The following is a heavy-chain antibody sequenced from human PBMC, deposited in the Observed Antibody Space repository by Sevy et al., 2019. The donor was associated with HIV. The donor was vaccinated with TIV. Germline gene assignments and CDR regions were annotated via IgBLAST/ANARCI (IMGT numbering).Heavy chain of an antibody. CDR2: IQYDGSNK. V-gene: IGHV3-30*02. Sequence: GESLKISCAASGLSFSSYGMHWVRQAPGKGLEWMSYIQYDGSNKDYADSVKGRFTISRDNSKNTLYLQMNGLRVGDTAVFYCVKEGGGEGGDHWGQGTLVTVSS. CDR1: GLSFSSYG. D-gene: IGHD2-21*01. CDR3: VKEGGGEGGDH. J-gene: IGHJ4*02.